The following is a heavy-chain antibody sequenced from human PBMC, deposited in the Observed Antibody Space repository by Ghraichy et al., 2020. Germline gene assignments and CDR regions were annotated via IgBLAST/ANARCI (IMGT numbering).Heavy chain of an antibody. D-gene: IGHD2-21*02. CDR1: GFTFSRYW. CDR3: ARDPFCNGDCYYGAFDF. CDR2: IKRDGSDK. Sequence: GGSLRLSCAGSGFTFSRYWMSWVRQAPGKGLEWVANIKRDGSDKYYVDSLKGRFTISRDNAKNSLYLQGSSLRAEDTAVYYCARDPFCNGDCYYGAFDFWGQGRMVTVSP. J-gene: IGHJ3*01. V-gene: IGHV3-7*03.